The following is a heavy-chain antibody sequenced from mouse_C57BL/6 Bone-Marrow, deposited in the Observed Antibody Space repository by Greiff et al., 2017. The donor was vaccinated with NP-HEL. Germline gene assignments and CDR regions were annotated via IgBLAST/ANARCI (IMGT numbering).Heavy chain of an antibody. J-gene: IGHJ3*01. V-gene: IGHV1-55*01. CDR1: GYTFTSYW. CDR2: IYPGSGST. Sequence: QVQLQQPGAELVKPGASVKMSCKASGYTFTSYWITWVKQRPGQGLEWIGDIYPGSGSTNYNEKFKSKATLTVDTSSSTAYMQLSSLTSEDSAVYYCARARQLRLRFFAYWGQGTLVTVSA. D-gene: IGHD3-2*02. CDR3: ARARQLRLRFFAY.